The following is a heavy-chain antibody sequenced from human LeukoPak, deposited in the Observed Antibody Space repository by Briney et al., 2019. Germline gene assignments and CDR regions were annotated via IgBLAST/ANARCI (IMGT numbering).Heavy chain of an antibody. Sequence: TSETLSLTCTVSGASMSSNSHYWGWIRQPPGKALEWVGNIYYSGTTYYNPSLKSRVTISVDTSKNQFSLKLSSVTAADTAVYYCARREWLASAFDIWGQGTMVTVSS. D-gene: IGHD3-3*01. CDR2: IYYSGTT. V-gene: IGHV4-39*07. CDR3: ARREWLASAFDI. J-gene: IGHJ3*02. CDR1: GASMSSNSHY.